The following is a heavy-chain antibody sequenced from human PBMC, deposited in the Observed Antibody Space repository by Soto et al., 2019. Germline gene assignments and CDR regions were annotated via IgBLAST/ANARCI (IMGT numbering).Heavy chain of an antibody. CDR3: LRGGLLDWFGLSVSGPYWSDP. V-gene: IGHV4-34*02. CDR1: GEIIKNYL. J-gene: IGHJ5*02. CDR2: IHHTGVT. D-gene: IGHD3-10*01. Sequence: QVQLQQWGSGLLKPSETLSLTCAVPGEIIKNYLWTWIRQSPGNGLVWLGGIHHTGVTDYHPSLKSRVYISLDTSNTEFTLKTTSVTAADTGVYYCLRGGLLDWFGLSVSGPYWSDPWGQGTLVTVSS.